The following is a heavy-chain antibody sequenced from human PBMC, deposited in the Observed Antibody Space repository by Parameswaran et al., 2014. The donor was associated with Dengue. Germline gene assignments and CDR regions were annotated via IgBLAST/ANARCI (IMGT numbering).Heavy chain of an antibody. Sequence: RWIRQPPGKGLEWIGYIYYSGSTYYNPSLKSRVTISVDTSKNQFSLKLSSVTAADTAVYYCARDRDYYCSGGSCYEGLWGQGTLVTVSS. V-gene: IGHV4-30-4*01. J-gene: IGHJ4*02. D-gene: IGHD2-15*01. CDR2: IYYSGST. CDR3: ARDRDYYCSGGSCYEGL.